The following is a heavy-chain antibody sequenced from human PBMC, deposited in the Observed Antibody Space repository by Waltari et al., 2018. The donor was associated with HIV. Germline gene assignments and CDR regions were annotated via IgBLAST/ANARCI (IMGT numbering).Heavy chain of an antibody. J-gene: IGHJ4*02. D-gene: IGHD2-15*01. CDR3: ARGIFGGNPGY. Sequence: QLQLRESGPRLVKPLETLALNYSVSGGSITTYLWNWYRQPPGKGLEWIGYIHSPGRTNYNPSLKSRVTISVDTSKTVFSLQLKSVTAADTAIYYCARGIFGGNPGYWGRGTLITVS. CDR1: GGSITTYL. V-gene: IGHV4-59*01. CDR2: IHSPGRT.